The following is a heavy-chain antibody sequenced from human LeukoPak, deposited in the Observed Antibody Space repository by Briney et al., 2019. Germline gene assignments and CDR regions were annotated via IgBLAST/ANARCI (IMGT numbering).Heavy chain of an antibody. V-gene: IGHV3-48*02. CDR3: ARVLRGDCDY. Sequence: PGGSLRLSCAASGFTFSNAWMSWVRQAPGKGLEWVSYISSSSSTIYYADSVKGRFTISRDNAKNSLYLQMNSLRDEDTAVYYCARVLRGDCDYWGQGTLVTVSS. D-gene: IGHD4-17*01. CDR2: ISSSSSTI. J-gene: IGHJ4*02. CDR1: GFTFSNAW.